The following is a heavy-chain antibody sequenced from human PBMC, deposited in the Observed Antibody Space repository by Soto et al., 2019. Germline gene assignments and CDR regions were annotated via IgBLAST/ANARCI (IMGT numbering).Heavy chain of an antibody. V-gene: IGHV3-23*01. CDR1: EFTFSTYA. CDR3: AKSYGSGTYSLRGDFDF. J-gene: IGHJ4*02. D-gene: IGHD3-10*01. CDR2: IRGSGDST. Sequence: GGSLRLSCAASEFTFSTYAMSWVRQAPGKGLEWVSGIRGSGDSTYYADSVKGRFAISRDNSKNKVYLQMNSLRAEDTALYYCAKSYGSGTYSLRGDFDFWGQGTLVTSPQ.